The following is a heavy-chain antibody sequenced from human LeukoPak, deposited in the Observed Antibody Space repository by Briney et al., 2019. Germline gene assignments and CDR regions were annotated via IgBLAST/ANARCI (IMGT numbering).Heavy chain of an antibody. CDR2: ISSTGST. J-gene: IGHJ5*02. CDR3: ARHSATYGSGA. CDR1: GASMNTYY. D-gene: IGHD6-25*01. Sequence: SETLSLTCTVSGASMNTYYWTWIRQSPGKGLEWIGYISSTGSTNYNPSLKSRVTISLGTSKNQFSLELSSVTATDTAMYYCARHSATYGSGAWGQGTLVTVSS. V-gene: IGHV4-59*08.